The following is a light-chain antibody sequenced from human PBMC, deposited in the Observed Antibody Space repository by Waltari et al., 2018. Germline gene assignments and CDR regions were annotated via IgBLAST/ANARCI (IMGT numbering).Light chain of an antibody. V-gene: IGLV1-40*01. CDR2: GNS. CDR3: QSYDSSLNYV. J-gene: IGLJ1*01. Sequence: QSVLTQPPSVSGAPGPRVTIPCTGSGSNIGAGYAVHWYQQLPGTAPKLLIYGNSNRPSGVPDRFSGSKSGTSASLAITGLQAEDDADYYCQSYDSSLNYVFGTGTKVTVL. CDR1: GSNIGAGYA.